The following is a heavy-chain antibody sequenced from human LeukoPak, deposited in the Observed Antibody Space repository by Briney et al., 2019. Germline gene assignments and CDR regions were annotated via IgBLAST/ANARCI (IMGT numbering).Heavy chain of an antibody. CDR1: GFTFSSYG. J-gene: IGHJ4*02. CDR2: IRYDGSNT. V-gene: IGHV3-30*02. D-gene: IGHD3-10*01. CDR3: VWFGDPRVLY. Sequence: PGGSLRLSCAASGFTFSSYGMHWVRQAPGKGLEWVAFIRYDGSNTYYADSVKGRFTISRDNSKNTLYLQMNSLRTEDTAVYYCVWFGDPRVLYWGQGTLVTVSS.